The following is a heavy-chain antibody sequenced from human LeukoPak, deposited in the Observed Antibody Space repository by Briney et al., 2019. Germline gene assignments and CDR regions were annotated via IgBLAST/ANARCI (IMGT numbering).Heavy chain of an antibody. J-gene: IGHJ2*01. Sequence: SETLSLTCTVSGGSISGYYWNWIRQPAGKGLEWIGRLYSSGRTSYNPSLMSRVTMSLDTSKNQFSPRLSSVTAADTAVYYCARDPLIAEYFDLWGRGTLVTVSS. CDR1: GGSISGYY. V-gene: IGHV4-4*07. CDR3: ARDPLIAEYFDL. CDR2: LYSSGRT. D-gene: IGHD3-22*01.